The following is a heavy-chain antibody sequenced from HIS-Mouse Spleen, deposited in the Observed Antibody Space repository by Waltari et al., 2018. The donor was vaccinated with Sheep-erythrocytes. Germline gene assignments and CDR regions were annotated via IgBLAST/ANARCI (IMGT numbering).Heavy chain of an antibody. CDR2: ISGSGGST. D-gene: IGHD3-10*01. J-gene: IGHJ4*02. Sequence: EVQLLESGGGLVQPGGSLRLSCAASGFTFSSSAMSWVRQAPGKGLEWVSAISGSGGSTYYADSVKGRFTISRDNSKNTLDLQMNSLRAEDTAIYYCAKGDITMVRGVSGYWGQGTLVTVSS. V-gene: IGHV3-23*01. CDR3: AKGDITMVRGVSGY. CDR1: GFTFSSSA.